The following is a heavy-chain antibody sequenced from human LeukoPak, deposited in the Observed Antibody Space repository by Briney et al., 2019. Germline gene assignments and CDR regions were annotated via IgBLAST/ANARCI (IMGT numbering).Heavy chain of an antibody. D-gene: IGHD5-12*01. CDR2: IKQDGSEK. Sequence: AGGSLRLSCAVSGFTLSNFWMAWVRQAPGKGLEWVANIKQDGSEKYYADSVKGRFTISRDNAKNSLYLQMNTLRVEDTAVYYCALGGATISDYWGPGTLVTVSS. J-gene: IGHJ4*02. CDR1: GFTLSNFW. V-gene: IGHV3-7*01. CDR3: ALGGATISDY.